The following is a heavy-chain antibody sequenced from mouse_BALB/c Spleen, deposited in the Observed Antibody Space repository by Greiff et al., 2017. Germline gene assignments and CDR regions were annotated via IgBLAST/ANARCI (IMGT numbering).Heavy chain of an antibody. CDR1: GFSLTSYG. CDR3: ASPYDYDPFDAMDY. V-gene: IGHV2-2*02. Sequence: VQLQQSGPGLVQPSQSLSITCTVSGFSLTSYGVHWVRQSPGKGLEWLGVIWSGGSTDYNAAFISRLSISKDNSKSQVFFKMNSLQANDTAIYYCASPYDYDPFDAMDYWGQGTSVTVSS. J-gene: IGHJ4*01. D-gene: IGHD2-4*01. CDR2: IWSGGST.